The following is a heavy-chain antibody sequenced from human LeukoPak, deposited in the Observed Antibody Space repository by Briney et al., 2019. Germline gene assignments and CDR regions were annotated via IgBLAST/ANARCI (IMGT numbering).Heavy chain of an antibody. Sequence: ASVKVSCKASGGTFSSYAISWVRQAPGQGLEWMGGIIPIFGTANYAQKFQGRVAITTDESTSTAYMELSSLRSEDTAVYYCARGRAARWLQYDYYYYYMDVWGKGTTVTVSS. CDR1: GGTFSSYA. D-gene: IGHD5-24*01. J-gene: IGHJ6*03. CDR2: IIPIFGTA. CDR3: ARGRAARWLQYDYYYYYMDV. V-gene: IGHV1-69*05.